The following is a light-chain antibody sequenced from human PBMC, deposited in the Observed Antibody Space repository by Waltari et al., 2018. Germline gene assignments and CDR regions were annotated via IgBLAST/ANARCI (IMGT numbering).Light chain of an antibody. CDR3: ASWDDSLNGHWV. CDR2: KSD. CDR1: PSHFWGHL. J-gene: IGLJ3*02. Sequence: QSVLTQPPSASGTPGPTVTIPCSGSPSHFWGHLVPWSQQLPGKAPNLLIYKSDLRPSGVPDRFSGSKSGTSASLAISGLQSEDEADYFCASWDDSLNGHWVFGGGTKVTVL. V-gene: IGLV1-44*01.